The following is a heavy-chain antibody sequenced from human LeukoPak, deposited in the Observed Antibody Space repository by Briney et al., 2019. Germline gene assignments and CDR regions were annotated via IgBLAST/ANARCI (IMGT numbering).Heavy chain of an antibody. V-gene: IGHV1-3*01. Sequence: ASVKVSCKASGYTFTSYGISWVRQAPGQRLEWMGWINAGNGNTKYSQKFQGRVTITRDTSASTAYMELSSLRSEDTAVYYCASSWGFGELLPFDYWGQGTLVTVSS. CDR1: GYTFTSYG. CDR3: ASSWGFGELLPFDY. J-gene: IGHJ4*02. D-gene: IGHD3-10*01. CDR2: INAGNGNT.